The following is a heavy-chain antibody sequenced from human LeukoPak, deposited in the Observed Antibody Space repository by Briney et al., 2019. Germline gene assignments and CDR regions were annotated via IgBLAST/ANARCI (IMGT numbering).Heavy chain of an antibody. D-gene: IGHD4-17*01. Sequence: GSLRLSCAASGFTFSSYWMHWVRQAPGKGLVWVSRINTDGSSTSYADSVKGRFTISRDNAKNTLYLQMNSLRAEDTAVYYCARDDYGAPGDYWGQGTLVTVSS. CDR3: ARDDYGAPGDY. J-gene: IGHJ4*02. CDR2: INTDGSST. CDR1: GFTFSSYW. V-gene: IGHV3-74*01.